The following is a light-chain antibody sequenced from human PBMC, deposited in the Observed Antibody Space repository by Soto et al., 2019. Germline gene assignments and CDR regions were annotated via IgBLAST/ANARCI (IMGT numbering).Light chain of an antibody. J-gene: IGKJ4*01. CDR1: QDISNS. V-gene: IGKV1-27*01. Sequence: DIKMTQSPSSLSASVGDRVTITCRASQDISNSLAWYQQKPGKVPKVLIYATSILQSGVPARFSGSGSGTDFTLTISSLQPEDVATYYCQNYNSAPLTFGGGTKVDIK. CDR2: ATS. CDR3: QNYNSAPLT.